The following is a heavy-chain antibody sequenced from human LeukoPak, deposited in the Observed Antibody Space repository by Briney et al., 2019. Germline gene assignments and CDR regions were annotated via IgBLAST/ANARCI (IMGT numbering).Heavy chain of an antibody. Sequence: GGSLRLSCAASGFTFNTYWMHWVRQAPGKGLVWVSRINSDGSSTSYADSVKGRFTISRDNAKNTLYLQMNSLRAEDTAVYYCARYDEADRHFDYWGQGTLVTVSS. V-gene: IGHV3-74*01. D-gene: IGHD3-3*01. CDR2: INSDGSST. CDR1: GFTFNTYW. CDR3: ARYDEADRHFDY. J-gene: IGHJ4*02.